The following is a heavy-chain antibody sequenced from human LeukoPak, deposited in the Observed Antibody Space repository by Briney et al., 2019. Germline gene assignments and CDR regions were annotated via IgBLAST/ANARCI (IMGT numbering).Heavy chain of an antibody. V-gene: IGHV4-59*01. D-gene: IGHD3-22*01. Sequence: SETLSLTCTVSGGSISSYYWSWIRQPPGKGLEWIGYSYYSGSTNYNPSLKSRVTISVDTSKNQFSLKLSSVTAADTAVYYCARFVYYYDSSEYFDLWGRGTLVTVSS. CDR1: GGSISSYY. CDR3: ARFVYYYDSSEYFDL. J-gene: IGHJ2*01. CDR2: SYYSGST.